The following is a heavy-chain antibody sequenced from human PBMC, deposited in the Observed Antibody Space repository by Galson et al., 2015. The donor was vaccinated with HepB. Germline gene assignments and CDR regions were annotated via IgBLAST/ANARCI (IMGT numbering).Heavy chain of an antibody. D-gene: IGHD2-21*01. V-gene: IGHV3-30*18. CDR1: GFIFSNFG. CDR2: ISHDGSDE. J-gene: IGHJ6*02. CDR3: AKEGSMFSYYCGMDV. Sequence: SLRLSCATSGFIFSNFGLHWVRQAPGKGLEWVALISHDGSDEYYADSVKGRFTISRDNSKNTLYLQLNSLRVDDTAVYYCAKEGSMFSYYCGMDVWGQGTTVTVSS.